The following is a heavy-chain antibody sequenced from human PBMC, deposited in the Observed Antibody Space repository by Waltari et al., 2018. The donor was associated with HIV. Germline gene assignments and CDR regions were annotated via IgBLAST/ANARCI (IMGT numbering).Heavy chain of an antibody. CDR1: GFSFSNYA. CDR3: AKSTGRSSATFSFEY. D-gene: IGHD1-26*01. CDR2: ISGDTNTI. V-gene: IGHV3-23*01. J-gene: IGHJ4*02. Sequence: VRLLESGGGFVQPGGSLRLSCAASGFSFSNYAISWVRQAPGKGLGWVSSISGDTNTITYSDSGRGRFTISRDNPKKAVYLQANSLRAEDTAIYYCAKSTGRSSATFSFEYWGQGALVTVSS.